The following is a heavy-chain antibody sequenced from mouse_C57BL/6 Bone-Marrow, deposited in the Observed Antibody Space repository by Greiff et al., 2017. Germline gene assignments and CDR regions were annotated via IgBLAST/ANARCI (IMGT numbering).Heavy chain of an antibody. V-gene: IGHV5-12*01. CDR3: ARPDDYDEDYAMDY. D-gene: IGHD2-4*01. J-gene: IGHJ4*01. Sequence: EVQGVESGEGLVQPGGSLKLSCAASGFTFSDYYMYWVRQTPEKRLEWVAYISNGGGSTYYPDTVKGRFTISRDNAKNTLYLQMSRLKSEDTAMYYCARPDDYDEDYAMDYWGQGTSVTVSS. CDR1: GFTFSDYY. CDR2: ISNGGGST.